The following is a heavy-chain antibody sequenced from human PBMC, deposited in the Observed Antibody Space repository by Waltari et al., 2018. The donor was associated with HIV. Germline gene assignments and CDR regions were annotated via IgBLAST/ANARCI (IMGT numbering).Heavy chain of an antibody. J-gene: IGHJ6*02. V-gene: IGHV3-23*01. D-gene: IGHD2-2*01. CDR3: AKGDGYCSSTSCPYYYYYYGMDV. Sequence: AAISGSGGNTYYEDSVKGRFTISREQSKNTLYLQMNSLRAEYTAVYYCAKGDGYCSSTSCPYYYYYYGMDVWGQGTTVTVSS. CDR2: ISGSGGNT.